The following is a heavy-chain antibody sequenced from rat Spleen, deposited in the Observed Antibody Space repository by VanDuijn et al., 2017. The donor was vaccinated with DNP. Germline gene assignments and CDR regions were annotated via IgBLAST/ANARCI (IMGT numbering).Heavy chain of an antibody. CDR2: INAGSGGT. Sequence: QVQLQQSGAELTKPGSSVKISCKASGYTFTSYYIGWIKQTTGQGLEYIGYINAGSGGTNYNEKFKGKATLTVDRSSSTAFMHLSSLTPGDSAVYYCARWNDGLDYWGQGIMVTVSS. CDR3: ARWNDGLDY. D-gene: IGHD1-12*02. J-gene: IGHJ2*01. V-gene: IGHV1-43*01. CDR1: GYTFTSYY.